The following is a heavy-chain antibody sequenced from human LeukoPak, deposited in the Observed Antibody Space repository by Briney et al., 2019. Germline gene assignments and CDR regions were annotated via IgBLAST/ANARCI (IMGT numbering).Heavy chain of an antibody. CDR2: MNPNSGNT. J-gene: IGHJ4*02. CDR1: GYTFTSYD. Sequence: ASVKVSCKASGYTFTSYDINWVRQATGQGLEWMGWMNPNSGNTGYAQKFQGRVTMTRNTSISTAYMELSSLRSEDTAVYYCARGAAYSGGLRLSYWGQGTLVTVSS. V-gene: IGHV1-8*01. D-gene: IGHD3-16*01. CDR3: ARGAAYSGGLRLSY.